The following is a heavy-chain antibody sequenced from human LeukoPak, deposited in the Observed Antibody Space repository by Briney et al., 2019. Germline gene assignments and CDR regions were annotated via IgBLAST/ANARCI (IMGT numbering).Heavy chain of an antibody. J-gene: IGHJ4*02. V-gene: IGHV4-39*01. CDR3: ARRCHQQLVRSFDY. CDR1: GGSISSSGYF. Sequence: SETLSLTCTVSGGSISSSGYFWGWVRQPPGKGLEWIGTIYYSGSTYYNPSLKSRVTVSADTSKDQFSLKLSSVTAADTAVYFWARRCHQQLVRSFDYWGQGILVTVSS. CDR2: IYYSGST. D-gene: IGHD6-13*01.